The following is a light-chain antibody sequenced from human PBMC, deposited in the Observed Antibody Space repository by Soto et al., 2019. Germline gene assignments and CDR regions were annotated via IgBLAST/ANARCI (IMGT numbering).Light chain of an antibody. V-gene: IGLV1-40*01. Sequence: QSVLTQPPSVSGAPGQRVTLSRTGNTSNLGAGYDVHWYQQLPGAAPKLVIFGNRNRPSGVPERFSGSKSGTSASLAITGLQAEDEADYYCQAYDYSLTASVFGGGTKLTVL. CDR1: TSNLGAGYD. CDR2: GNR. CDR3: QAYDYSLTASV. J-gene: IGLJ3*02.